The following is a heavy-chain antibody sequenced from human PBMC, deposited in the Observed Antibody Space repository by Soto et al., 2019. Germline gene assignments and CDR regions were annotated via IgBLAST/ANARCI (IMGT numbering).Heavy chain of an antibody. CDR2: INPHGGST. CDR3: ARSSGGNFGIIIEGTNWFDP. V-gene: IGHV1-46*01. CDR1: RDTFTSYY. D-gene: IGHD1-26*01. Sequence: GASVNVSCTAPRDTFTSYYINWVRQAPGQGLEWMGVINPHGGSTAYAQKFKGRVTLTRDTSASTVYMEVSSLTSEDTAMYYCARSSGGNFGIIIEGTNWFDPWGHGPPVTVS. J-gene: IGHJ5*02.